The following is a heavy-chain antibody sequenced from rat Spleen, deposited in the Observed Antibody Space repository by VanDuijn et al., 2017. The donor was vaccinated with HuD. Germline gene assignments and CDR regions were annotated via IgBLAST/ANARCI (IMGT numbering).Heavy chain of an antibody. CDR3: ARRHYGYTDYFDS. CDR2: ISYDGGST. CDR1: GFTFNNYW. D-gene: IGHD1-11*01. Sequence: EVQLVESGGGLVQPGRSMKLSCVASGFTFNNYWMTWIRQAPGKGLEWVASISYDGGSTYYRDSVKGRFTISRDNAKSTLSLQMDSLRSEDTATYYCARRHYGYTDYFDSWGQGVMVTVSS. V-gene: IGHV5-31*01. J-gene: IGHJ2*01.